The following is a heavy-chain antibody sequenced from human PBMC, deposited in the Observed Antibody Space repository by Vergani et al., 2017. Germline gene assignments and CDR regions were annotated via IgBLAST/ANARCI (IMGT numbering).Heavy chain of an antibody. D-gene: IGHD3-22*01. V-gene: IGHV3-48*01. CDR2: ISSSSSTI. Sequence: VQLVESGGGEVQPGRSLRLSCSAAGFPFSDYGVHWVRQAPGKGLEWVSYISSSSSTIYYADSVKGRFTISSDNAKNSLYLQMNSLRAEDTAVYYCARDLEYYYDSSGYRDAFDIWGQGTMVTVSS. CDR1: GFPFSDYG. CDR3: ARDLEYYYDSSGYRDAFDI. J-gene: IGHJ3*02.